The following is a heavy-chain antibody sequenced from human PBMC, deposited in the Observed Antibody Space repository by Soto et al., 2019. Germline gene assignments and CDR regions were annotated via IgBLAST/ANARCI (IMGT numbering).Heavy chain of an antibody. Sequence: EVQLLESGGGLVQPGGSLRLSCAASGFTFSSYAMSWVRQAPGKGLEWVSAISGSGGSTYYADSVKGRFTISRDNSKNTLYLQMSSLRAEDTAVYYCAKDRGAISGYYYGMDVWGQGTTVTVSS. D-gene: IGHD6-25*01. CDR2: ISGSGGST. J-gene: IGHJ6*02. V-gene: IGHV3-23*01. CDR1: GFTFSSYA. CDR3: AKDRGAISGYYYGMDV.